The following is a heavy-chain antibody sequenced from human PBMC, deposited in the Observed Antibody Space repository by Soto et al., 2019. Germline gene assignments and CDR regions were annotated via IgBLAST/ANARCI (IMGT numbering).Heavy chain of an antibody. J-gene: IGHJ4*02. CDR2: VKDGGHT. V-gene: IGHV4-34*01. Sequence: QVQLQQWGAGLLKPSETLSLNCAVTGGSLSGYYWSWIRQPPGKGLEWIGEVKDGGHTNYSPSLRGRVTLSSDTSNNQFPLRLNSVTAADTGVSYCARGQEGVVATHWDQGSLVTVSS. CDR3: ARGQEGVVATH. D-gene: IGHD5-12*01. CDR1: GGSLSGYY.